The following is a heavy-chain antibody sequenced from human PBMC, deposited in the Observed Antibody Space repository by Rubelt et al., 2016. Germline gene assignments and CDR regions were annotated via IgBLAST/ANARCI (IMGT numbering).Heavy chain of an antibody. CDR1: GFTFGDYA. V-gene: IGHV3-49*05. J-gene: IGHJ4*02. CDR2: IRSKACGGTK. CDR3: TLTNYGGNFDY. D-gene: IGHD4-23*01. Sequence: EVQLVESGGGLVKPGRSLRLSCTASGFTFGDYAMSWFRQAPGKGLEWVGFIRSKACGGTKELAGFLKGRFTISRDDSKSIAYLQMNSLKTEDTAVYYCTLTNYGGNFDYWGQGTLVTVSS.